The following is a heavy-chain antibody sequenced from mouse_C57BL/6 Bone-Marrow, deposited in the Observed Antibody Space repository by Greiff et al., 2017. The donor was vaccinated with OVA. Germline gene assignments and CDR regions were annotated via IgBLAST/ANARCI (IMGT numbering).Heavy chain of an antibody. CDR1: GYTFTSYW. CDR3: AREGGNYYCDY. CDR2: IDPSDSYT. D-gene: IGHD2-1*01. V-gene: IGHV1-50*01. J-gene: IGHJ2*01. Sequence: VQLQQPGAELVKPGASVKLSCKASGYTFTSYWMQWVKQRPGQGLEWIGEIDPSDSYTNYNQKFKGKATLTVDTSSSTAYMQLSSLTSEDSAVYYCAREGGNYYCDYWGQGTTLTVSS.